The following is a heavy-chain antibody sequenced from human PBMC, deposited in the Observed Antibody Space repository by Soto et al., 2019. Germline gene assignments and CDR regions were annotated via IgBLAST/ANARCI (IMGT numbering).Heavy chain of an antibody. D-gene: IGHD3-3*01. V-gene: IGHV3-33*01. J-gene: IGHJ6*02. Sequence: GGSLRLSCAASGSTFSSYGMHWVRQAPGKGLEWVAVIWYDGSNKYYADSVKGRFTISRDNSKNTLYLQMNSLRAEDTAVYYCARELVLRFPYYYYGMDVWGQGTTVTVSS. CDR2: IWYDGSNK. CDR3: ARELVLRFPYYYYGMDV. CDR1: GSTFSSYG.